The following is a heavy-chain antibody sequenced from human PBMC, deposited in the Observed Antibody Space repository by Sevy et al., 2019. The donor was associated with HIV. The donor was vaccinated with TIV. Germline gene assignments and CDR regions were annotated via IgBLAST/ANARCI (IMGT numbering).Heavy chain of an antibody. CDR3: ATTKDYYDSSGSPFDD. J-gene: IGHJ4*02. CDR2: FDPEDGET. D-gene: IGHD3-22*01. Sequence: ASVKVSCKVSGSTLTRLAIHWVRQAPGKGPEWMGSFDPEDGETIYSQKFQGRVTMTEYTSTDTGYMELSSLRSQDTAVYYCATTKDYYDSSGSPFDDWGQGTLVTVSS. CDR1: GSTLTRLA. V-gene: IGHV1-24*01.